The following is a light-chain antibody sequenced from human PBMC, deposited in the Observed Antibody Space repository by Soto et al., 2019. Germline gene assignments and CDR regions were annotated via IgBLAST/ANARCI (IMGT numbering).Light chain of an antibody. CDR2: GTS. Sequence: VMTQSPGTLSVSPGERVTLSWRASESLSVNVAWYKQKPGQAPRLLSEGTSIRATGVPARCSGSGAGTECTLTISSLQSEDFVVYYCQQYGSSPITVGQGTRLEIK. CDR1: ESLSVN. CDR3: QQYGSSPIT. J-gene: IGKJ5*01. V-gene: IGKV3-15*01.